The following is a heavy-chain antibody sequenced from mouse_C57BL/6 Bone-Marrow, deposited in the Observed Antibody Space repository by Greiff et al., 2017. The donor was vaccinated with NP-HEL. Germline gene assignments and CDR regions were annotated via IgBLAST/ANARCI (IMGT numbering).Heavy chain of an antibody. J-gene: IGHJ2*01. D-gene: IGHD1-1*01. V-gene: IGHV1-69*01. Sequence: QVQLQQPGAELVMPGASVKLSCKASGYTFTSYWMHWVKQRPGQGLEWIGEIDPSDSYTNYNQKFKGKSTLTVDKSSSTADMQLSSLTSEDSAVYYCAREGTTVVFDYWGQGTTLTVSS. CDR2: IDPSDSYT. CDR3: AREGTTVVFDY. CDR1: GYTFTSYW.